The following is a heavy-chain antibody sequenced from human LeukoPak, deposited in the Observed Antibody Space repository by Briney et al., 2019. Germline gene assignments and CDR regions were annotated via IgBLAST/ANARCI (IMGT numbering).Heavy chain of an antibody. D-gene: IGHD2-15*01. J-gene: IGHJ4*02. CDR2: MNPNSGNT. CDR3: ARGPHRYCSGGSCVIDY. V-gene: IGHV1-8*01. CDR1: GYTFTSYD. Sequence: GASVNVSCKASGYTFTSYDINWVRQATGQGLEWMGWMNPNSGNTGYAQKFQGRVTMTRNTSISTAYMELSSRRSEGTAVYYCARGPHRYCSGGSCVIDYWGQGTLVTVSS.